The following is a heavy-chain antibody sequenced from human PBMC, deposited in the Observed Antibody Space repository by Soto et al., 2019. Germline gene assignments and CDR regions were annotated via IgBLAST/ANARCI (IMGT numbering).Heavy chain of an antibody. Sequence: SETLSLTCAVYGGSFSAYYWSWIRQPPGKGLEWIGEINHSGSTNYNPSLKSRVTISVDTSKNQFSLKLSSVTAADTAVYYCARAVRFLEFSISTDYWGQGTLVTVSS. V-gene: IGHV4-34*01. CDR2: INHSGST. D-gene: IGHD3-3*01. CDR1: GGSFSAYY. CDR3: ARAVRFLEFSISTDY. J-gene: IGHJ4*02.